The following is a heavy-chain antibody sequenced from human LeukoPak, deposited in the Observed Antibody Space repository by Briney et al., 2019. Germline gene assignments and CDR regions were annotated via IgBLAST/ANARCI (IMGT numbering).Heavy chain of an antibody. J-gene: IGHJ5*02. CDR2: INPTGGST. V-gene: IGHV1-46*01. CDR3: ARDNSVGDNAWWFDP. CDR1: GYTFTSYY. D-gene: IGHD1-26*01. Sequence: GASVKVSCKASGYTFTSYYMHWVRHAPGQGLEWRGLINPTGGSTGYAQKFQGRVTMTRDMSTSTDYMELSSLRSEDTAIYYCARDNSVGDNAWWFDPWGQGTLVTVSS.